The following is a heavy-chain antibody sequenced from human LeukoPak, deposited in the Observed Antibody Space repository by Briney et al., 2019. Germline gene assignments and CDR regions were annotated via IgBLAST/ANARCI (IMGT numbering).Heavy chain of an antibody. CDR1: GFTFSSYA. D-gene: IGHD3-10*01. CDR2: ISYDGSNK. J-gene: IGHJ5*02. Sequence: GRSLRLSCAASGFTFSSYAMHWVRQAPGKGLEWVAVISYDGSNKYYADSVKGRFTISRDNSKNTLYLQMNSLRAEDTAVYYCARGPITMVRGVMWFDPWGQGTLVTVSS. V-gene: IGHV3-30-3*01. CDR3: ARGPITMVRGVMWFDP.